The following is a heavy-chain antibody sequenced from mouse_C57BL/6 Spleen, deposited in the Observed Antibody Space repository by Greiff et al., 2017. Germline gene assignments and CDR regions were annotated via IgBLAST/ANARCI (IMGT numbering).Heavy chain of an antibody. J-gene: IGHJ2*01. CDR2: IYPGSGNT. CDR1: GYSFTSYY. CDR3: AREGSSLDY. Sequence: VQLQESGPELVKPGASVKISCKASGYSFTSYYIHWVKQRPGQGLEWIGGIYPGSGNTKYNEKFKGKATLTADTSSSTAYMQLSSLTSEDSAVYYCAREGSSLDYWGQGTTLTVSS. V-gene: IGHV1-66*01. D-gene: IGHD1-1*01.